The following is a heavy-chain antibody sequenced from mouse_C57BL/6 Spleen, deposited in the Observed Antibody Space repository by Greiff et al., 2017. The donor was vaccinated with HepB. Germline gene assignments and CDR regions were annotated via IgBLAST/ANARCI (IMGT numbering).Heavy chain of an antibody. J-gene: IGHJ4*01. D-gene: IGHD4-1*01. CDR1: GYTFTSYW. CDR3: LPGTGVYAMDY. CDR2: IYPGNGDT. V-gene: IGHV1-5*01. Sequence: VQLQQSGTVLARPGASVKMSCKTSGYTFTSYWMHWVKQRPGQGLEWIGAIYPGNGDTSYNQKFKGKAKLTAVTSASTAYMELSSLTNEDSAVYYCLPGTGVYAMDYWGQGTSVTVSS.